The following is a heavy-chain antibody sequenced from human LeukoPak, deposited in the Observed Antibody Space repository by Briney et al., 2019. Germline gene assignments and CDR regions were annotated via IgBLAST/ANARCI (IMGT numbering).Heavy chain of an antibody. J-gene: IGHJ2*01. CDR3: AREGTRRSPFDL. V-gene: IGHV1-69*05. Sequence: ASVKVSCKASGGTFSSYAISWVRQAPGQGLEWMGGIIPIFGTSNYAQKFQGRGTITTDESRSIAYMELSSLRSEDRAVYYCAREGTRRSPFDLWGRGTLVTASS. CDR1: GGTFSSYA. D-gene: IGHD3-10*01. CDR2: IIPIFGTS.